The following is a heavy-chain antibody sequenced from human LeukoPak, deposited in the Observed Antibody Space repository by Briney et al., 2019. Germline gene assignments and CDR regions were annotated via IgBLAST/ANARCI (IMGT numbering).Heavy chain of an antibody. V-gene: IGHV1-2*02. CDR2: INPNSGGT. Sequence: ASVKVSCKASGYTFSGYYMHWVRQAPGQGVEWMGWINPNSGGTNYAQKFQGRVTMTRDTSISTAYMELSRLRSDDTAVYYCAREPVLRYFDWFSEFDYWGQGTLVTVSS. D-gene: IGHD3-9*01. CDR3: AREPVLRYFDWFSEFDY. J-gene: IGHJ4*02. CDR1: GYTFSGYY.